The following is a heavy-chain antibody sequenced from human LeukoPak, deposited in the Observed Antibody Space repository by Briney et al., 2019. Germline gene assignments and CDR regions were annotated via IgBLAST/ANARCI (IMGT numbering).Heavy chain of an antibody. CDR3: ARTNNYAYVY. D-gene: IGHD3-16*01. V-gene: IGHV3-66*01. CDR1: RFTVSNSY. J-gene: IGHJ4*02. CDR2: IYADGGT. Sequence: GGSLRLSCAASRFTVSNSYMTWVRQAPGKGLEWVSIIYADGGTYYVDSLKGRFTISRDISRNTVFLQMNSLRAEDTAVYYCARTNNYAYVYWGQGTLVTVSS.